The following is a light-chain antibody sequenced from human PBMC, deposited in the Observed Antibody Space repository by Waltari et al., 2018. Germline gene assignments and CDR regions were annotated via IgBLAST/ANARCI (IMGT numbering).Light chain of an antibody. Sequence: EIVLTQSPGTLSLSPGERATLSCRASQSVSSSYLAWYQQKPGQAPRLLIYGASSRATGIPDRFRGSGSGTDFTLTISRLEPEDFAVYYCQQYGSSPPEATFGQGTKVEIK. J-gene: IGKJ1*01. V-gene: IGKV3-20*01. CDR3: QQYGSSPPEAT. CDR2: GAS. CDR1: QSVSSSY.